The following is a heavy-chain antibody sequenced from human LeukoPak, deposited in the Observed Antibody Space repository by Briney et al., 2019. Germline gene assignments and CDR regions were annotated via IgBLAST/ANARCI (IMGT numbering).Heavy chain of an antibody. Sequence: SETLSLTCTVSGGSISSGGYYWSWIRQHPGKGLEWIGYIYYSGSTYYNPSLKSRVTISVDTSKNQFSLKLSSVTAADTAVYYGARSGTPYKEFDYWGQGTLVTVSS. CDR3: ARSGTPYKEFDY. CDR2: IYYSGST. J-gene: IGHJ4*02. D-gene: IGHD3-10*01. V-gene: IGHV4-31*03. CDR1: GGSISSGGYY.